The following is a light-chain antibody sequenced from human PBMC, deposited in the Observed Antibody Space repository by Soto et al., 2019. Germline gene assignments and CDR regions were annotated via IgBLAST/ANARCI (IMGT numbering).Light chain of an antibody. Sequence: DIQLTQSPSPLSASVGDRVAITCLASQSISTYLNWYQQNPGKAPKVLIYAASNLQSRVPPRFSGSGSGTDFTLTISSLQPEDVATYFCQQSYRTPITFGQGTRLE. J-gene: IGKJ5*01. CDR3: QQSYRTPIT. CDR1: QSISTY. CDR2: AAS. V-gene: IGKV1-39*01.